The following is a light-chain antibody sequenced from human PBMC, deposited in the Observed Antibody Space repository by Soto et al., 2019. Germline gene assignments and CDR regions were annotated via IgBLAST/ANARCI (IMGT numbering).Light chain of an antibody. J-gene: IGKJ1*01. CDR3: QQYNDFFT. V-gene: IGKV1-5*03. CDR2: KAS. Sequence: DIQMTQSPSTLSASVVERVTITFRASQSISSWLAWYQQKPGKAPNLLIYKASSLESGVPSRFSGSGSGTEFTLTISSLQPDDFATYYCQQYNDFFTFGQGTKVDIK. CDR1: QSISSW.